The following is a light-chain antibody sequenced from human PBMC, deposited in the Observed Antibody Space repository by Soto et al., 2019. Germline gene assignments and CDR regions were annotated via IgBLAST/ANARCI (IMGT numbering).Light chain of an antibody. V-gene: IGKV4-1*01. CDR3: QQYYSTPLT. Sequence: DIVMTQSPDSLAVSLGESATINFKSSQSVLYSSNNKNYLAWYQQKPGQPPKLLIYWASTRESGVPDRFSGSGSGTDFTLTISSLQAEDVAVYYCQQYYSTPLTFGQGTKVDIK. CDR1: QSVLYSSNNKNY. J-gene: IGKJ1*01. CDR2: WAS.